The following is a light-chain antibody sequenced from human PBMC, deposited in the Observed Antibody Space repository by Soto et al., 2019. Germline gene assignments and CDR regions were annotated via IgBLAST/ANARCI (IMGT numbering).Light chain of an antibody. V-gene: IGLV2-14*01. Sequence: LRQPASVSVSPGQTITISCTGTSTDVGGYNAVSWYQHHPGKAPKLIIYEVTHRPSGVSDRFSASKSGNTASLTISGLQAEDEADYYCNSFRVSHLYVFGTGTKVTVL. CDR1: STDVGGYNA. J-gene: IGLJ1*01. CDR3: NSFRVSHLYV. CDR2: EVT.